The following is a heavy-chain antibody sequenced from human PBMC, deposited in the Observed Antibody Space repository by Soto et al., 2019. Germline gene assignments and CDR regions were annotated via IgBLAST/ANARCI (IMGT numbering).Heavy chain of an antibody. V-gene: IGHV1-18*01. J-gene: IGHJ1*01. CDR2: ISAYNGNT. CDR1: GYTFTSYG. D-gene: IGHD3-3*01. Sequence: QVQLVQSGAEVKKPGASVKVSCKASGYTFTSYGISWVRQAPGQGLEWMGWISAYNGNTNYAQKLQGRVTVTTDTSTSTAYMELRSLRSDDTAVYYCARVTKIFGVVIIGAQHWGQGTLVTVSS. CDR3: ARVTKIFGVVIIGAQH.